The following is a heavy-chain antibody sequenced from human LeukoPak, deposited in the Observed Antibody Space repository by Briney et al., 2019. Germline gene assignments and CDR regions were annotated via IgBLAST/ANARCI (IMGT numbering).Heavy chain of an antibody. J-gene: IGHJ6*02. CDR3: AKGSLRYFDWLSPPADYGMDV. CDR2: ISGSGGST. V-gene: IGHV3-23*01. D-gene: IGHD3-9*01. CDR1: GFTFSSYA. Sequence: PGGSLRLSCAASGFTFSSYAMSWVRQAPGKGLEWVSAISGSGGSTYYADSVKGRFTISRDNSKNTLYLQMNSLRAEDTAVYYCAKGSLRYFDWLSPPADYGMDVWGQGTTVTVSS.